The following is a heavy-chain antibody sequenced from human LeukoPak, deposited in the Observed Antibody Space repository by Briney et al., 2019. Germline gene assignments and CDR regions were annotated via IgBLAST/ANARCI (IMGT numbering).Heavy chain of an antibody. D-gene: IGHD6-19*01. J-gene: IGHJ4*02. V-gene: IGHV3-30*02. CDR1: GFTFSTYD. CDR3: AKDRLAVSGDFDY. CDR2: VQYDGNNK. Sequence: GGSLRLSCATSGFTFSTYDIHWVRQGPGKGLEWVAFVQYDGNNKYYADSVKGRFTISRDSSMNTVFLQMNSLRAEDTALYYCAKDRLAVSGDFDYWGQGTLVIVSS.